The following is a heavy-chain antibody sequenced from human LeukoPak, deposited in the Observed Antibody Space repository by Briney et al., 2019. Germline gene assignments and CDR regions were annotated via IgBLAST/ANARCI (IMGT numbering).Heavy chain of an antibody. D-gene: IGHD6-19*01. Sequence: GGSLRLSCAASGFTFSSYAMNWVRQAPGKGLEWVSGLSGSGASKNYTDSVKGRFTISRDNSKNTLYLQMNSLRAEDTAVYYCAKDMGRSGLPRGYRSGRDAFHIWGQGTMVTVSS. V-gene: IGHV3-23*01. J-gene: IGHJ3*02. CDR1: GFTFSSYA. CDR2: LSGSGASK. CDR3: AKDMGRSGLPRGYRSGRDAFHI.